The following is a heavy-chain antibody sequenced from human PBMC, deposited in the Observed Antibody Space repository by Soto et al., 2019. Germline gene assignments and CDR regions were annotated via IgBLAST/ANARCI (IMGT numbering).Heavy chain of an antibody. CDR1: GGSFSGYY. D-gene: IGHD2-2*01. V-gene: IGHV4-34*01. CDR2: INHSGST. Sequence: SETLSLTCAVYGGSFSGYYWSWIRQPPGKGLEWIGEINHSGSTNYNPSLKSRVTISVDTSKNQFSLKLSSVTAADTAVYYCARGTRSEYCSSTSCLETYYFDYWGQGTLVTVSS. J-gene: IGHJ4*02. CDR3: ARGTRSEYCSSTSCLETYYFDY.